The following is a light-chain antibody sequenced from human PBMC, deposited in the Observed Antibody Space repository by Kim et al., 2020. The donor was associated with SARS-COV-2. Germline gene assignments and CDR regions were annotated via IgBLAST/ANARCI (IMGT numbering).Light chain of an antibody. CDR1: QTVSSSY. Sequence: LSPGESAALSCRASQTVSSSYLAWYQQKPGQAPRLLIYGASSRATGIPNMFSGSGSGTDFTLTISRLEPEDFAVYYCQQYGSSPYTFGQGTNLEI. V-gene: IGKV3-20*01. J-gene: IGKJ2*01. CDR2: GAS. CDR3: QQYGSSPYT.